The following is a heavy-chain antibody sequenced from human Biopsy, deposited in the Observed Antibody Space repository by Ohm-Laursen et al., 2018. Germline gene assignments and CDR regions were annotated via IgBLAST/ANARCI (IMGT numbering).Heavy chain of an antibody. CDR2: IFNSANT. CDR1: GGSISGSS. V-gene: IGHV4-59*12. CDR3: ARGDYFDSNGYFWFDP. Sequence: SETLSLTCTVSGGSISGSSWSWIRQAPGKGLEWIGYIFNSANTYYNPSLKNLITISGDTSKNQFSLKLNSVTAADTAVYYCARGDYFDSNGYFWFDPWGQGTLVTVSS. D-gene: IGHD3-22*01. J-gene: IGHJ5*02.